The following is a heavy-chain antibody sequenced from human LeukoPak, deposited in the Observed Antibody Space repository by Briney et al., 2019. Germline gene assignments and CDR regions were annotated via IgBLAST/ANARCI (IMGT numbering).Heavy chain of an antibody. Sequence: GGSLRLSCAASGFTVSSNYMSWVRQAPGKGLEWVSVIYSGGSTYYADPVKGRFTISRDNSKNTLYLQMNSLRAEDTAVYYCARSRVVVPAAMDHYYYMDVWGKGTTVTISS. V-gene: IGHV3-66*01. CDR3: ARSRVVVPAAMDHYYYMDV. CDR1: GFTVSSNY. J-gene: IGHJ6*03. CDR2: IYSGGST. D-gene: IGHD2-2*01.